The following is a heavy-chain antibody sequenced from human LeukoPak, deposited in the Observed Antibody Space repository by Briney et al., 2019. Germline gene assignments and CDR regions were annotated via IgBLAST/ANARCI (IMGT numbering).Heavy chain of an antibody. CDR3: AKQLGYCSDGSCYFPY. D-gene: IGHD2-15*01. CDR1: GFTFSSYW. J-gene: IGHJ4*02. CDR2: INNDGSIR. V-gene: IGHV3-74*01. Sequence: GGSLRLSCAASGFTFSSYWMHWVRQAPGKGLVWVSRINNDGSIRDYADSVKGRFTISRDNAKNTLYLQMNSLRAEDTAVYYCAKQLGYCSDGSCYFPYWGQGTLVTVSS.